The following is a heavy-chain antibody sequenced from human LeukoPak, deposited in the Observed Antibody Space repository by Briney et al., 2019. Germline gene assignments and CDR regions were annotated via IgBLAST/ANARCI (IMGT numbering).Heavy chain of an antibody. D-gene: IGHD3-3*01. Sequence: ASVTVSCKASGYTFTSYGISWVRQAPGQGLEWMGWISAYNGNTNYAQKLQGRVTMTTDTSTSTAYMELRSLRSDDTAVYYCARVTGDFWSGYPWYYYGMDVWGQGTTVTVSS. J-gene: IGHJ6*02. CDR1: GYTFTSYG. V-gene: IGHV1-18*01. CDR2: ISAYNGNT. CDR3: ARVTGDFWSGYPWYYYGMDV.